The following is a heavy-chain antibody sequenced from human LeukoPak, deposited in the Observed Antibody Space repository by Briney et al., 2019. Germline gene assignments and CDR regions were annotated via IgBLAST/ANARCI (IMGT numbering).Heavy chain of an antibody. CDR2: ISRSSSYI. D-gene: IGHD6-13*01. J-gene: IGHJ4*02. CDR1: GFTFSSYS. Sequence: GGSLRLSCAASGFTFSSYSMNWVRQAPGKGLEWVSSISRSSSYIYYEDSVKGRFTISRDNAKNSLYLQMNSLRAEDTAVYYCARDPAGYSSSWYVDYWGQGNLVTVSS. CDR3: ARDPAGYSSSWYVDY. V-gene: IGHV3-21*01.